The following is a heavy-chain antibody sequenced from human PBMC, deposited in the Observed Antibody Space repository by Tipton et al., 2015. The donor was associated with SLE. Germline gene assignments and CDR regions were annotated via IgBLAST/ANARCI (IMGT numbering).Heavy chain of an antibody. Sequence: QVQLVQSGVEVKKPGASVRVSCKASGYTFTTYGISWVRQAPGQGLEWMGWISGYNGETIYAQKSQGRVIMTIDTSTSTVYMELRSLRSDDTAVYYCAKEGPEILGWLHWGQGTQITVSS. CDR3: AKEGPEILGWLH. V-gene: IGHV1-18*01. CDR2: ISGYNGET. CDR1: GYTFTTYG. D-gene: IGHD3-16*01. J-gene: IGHJ4*02.